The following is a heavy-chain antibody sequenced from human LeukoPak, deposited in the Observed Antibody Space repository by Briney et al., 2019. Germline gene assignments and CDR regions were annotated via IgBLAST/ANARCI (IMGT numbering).Heavy chain of an antibody. CDR3: ARDSRYFDWFNY. Sequence: GGSLRLSCAASGFTSSSYWMSWVRQAPGKGLEWVANIKQDGSEKYYVDSVKGRFTISRDNAKNSLYLQMNSLRAEDTAVYYCARDSRYFDWFNYWGQGTLVTVSS. CDR2: IKQDGSEK. J-gene: IGHJ4*02. V-gene: IGHV3-7*01. CDR1: GFTSSSYW. D-gene: IGHD3-9*01.